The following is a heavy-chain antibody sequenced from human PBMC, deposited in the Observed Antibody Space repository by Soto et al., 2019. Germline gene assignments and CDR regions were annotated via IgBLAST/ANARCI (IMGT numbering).Heavy chain of an antibody. D-gene: IGHD3-16*01. V-gene: IGHV4-31*03. CDR2: IYYSGST. J-gene: IGHJ6*03. CDR1: GGSISSGAYY. CDR3: AREALYYDYGGGFMDG. Sequence: SETLSLTCTVSGGSISSGAYYWSWIRQHPGKGLEWIGYIYYSGSTNYNPSLKSRVTISVDTSKNQFSLKVTSVTAADTAVYYCAREALYYDYGGGFMDGWGKGTTVTVSS.